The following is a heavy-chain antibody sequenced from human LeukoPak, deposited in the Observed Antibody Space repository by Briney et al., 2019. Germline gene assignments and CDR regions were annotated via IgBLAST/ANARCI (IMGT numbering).Heavy chain of an antibody. CDR3: ARRRRVRGLDVVNPFDH. J-gene: IGHJ4*02. Sequence: SETLSLTCTVSGCSLRSSSYYWGWIRQPPGKGLESLWSIYYSGRTYYNPSLNRRVTISVDPSMHRSSVRQISVTAADATVSYCARRRRVRGLDVVNPFDHWGQGTLVTVSS. V-gene: IGHV4-39*01. D-gene: IGHD6-19*01. CDR1: GCSLRSSSYY. CDR2: IYYSGRT.